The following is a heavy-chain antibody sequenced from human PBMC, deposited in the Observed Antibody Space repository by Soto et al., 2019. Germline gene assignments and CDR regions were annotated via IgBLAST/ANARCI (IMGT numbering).Heavy chain of an antibody. J-gene: IGHJ5*02. CDR1: GGSISSGGYF. CDR3: ARGGWSDNWFVP. Sequence: SETLSLTCIVSGGSISSGGYFWSWIRQYPGKGLEWIGHISDSGSTYYNTSLKSRVSMSADTSKNQFSMKLSSVTAADTAVYYCARGGWSDNWFVPWGQGTLVTVSS. V-gene: IGHV4-31*03. CDR2: ISDSGST. D-gene: IGHD6-19*01.